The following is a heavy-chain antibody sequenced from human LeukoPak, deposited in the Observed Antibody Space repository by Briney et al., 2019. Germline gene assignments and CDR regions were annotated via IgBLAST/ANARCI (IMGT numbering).Heavy chain of an antibody. Sequence: GGSLRLSCAASEFTLSKYWMTWARQAPGKGLEGVANIKQDGNAKYYAESVKGRFTISRDNAKTSLYLQMNSLRAEDTAVYYCASQGTINWDLNFWGQGALVTVSS. V-gene: IGHV3-7*03. CDR1: EFTLSKYW. D-gene: IGHD1-1*01. CDR2: IKQDGNAK. J-gene: IGHJ4*02. CDR3: ASQGTINWDLNF.